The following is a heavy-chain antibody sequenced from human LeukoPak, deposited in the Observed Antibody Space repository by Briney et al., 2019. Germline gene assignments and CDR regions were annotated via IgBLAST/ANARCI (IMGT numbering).Heavy chain of an antibody. CDR1: GFTFSSYA. Sequence: GGSPRLSCAASGFTFSSYAMSWVRQAPGKGLEWVSAISGSGGSTYYADSVKGRFTISRDNSKNTLYLQMNSLRAEDTAVYYCAKDWSNLSTSTHYYGSGTYNWFDPWGQGTLVTVSS. J-gene: IGHJ5*02. D-gene: IGHD3-10*01. V-gene: IGHV3-23*01. CDR3: AKDWSNLSTSTHYYGSGTYNWFDP. CDR2: ISGSGGST.